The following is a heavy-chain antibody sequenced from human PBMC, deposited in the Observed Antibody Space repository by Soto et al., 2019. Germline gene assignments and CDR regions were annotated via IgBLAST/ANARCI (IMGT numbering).Heavy chain of an antibody. Sequence: RASVKVSCKASGYTFTSYGISWVRQAPGQGLEWMGWISAYNGNTNYAQKLQGRVTMTTDTSTSTAYMELRSLRSDDTAVYYCARAPSIAARRYYYYYYGMDVWGQGTTVTVSS. CDR3: ARAPSIAARRYYYYYYGMDV. CDR1: GYTFTSYG. J-gene: IGHJ6*02. D-gene: IGHD6-6*01. CDR2: ISAYNGNT. V-gene: IGHV1-18*04.